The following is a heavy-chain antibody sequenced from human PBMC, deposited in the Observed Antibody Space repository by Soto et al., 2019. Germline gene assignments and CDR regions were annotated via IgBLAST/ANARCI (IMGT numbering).Heavy chain of an antibody. J-gene: IGHJ4*01. CDR2: INTYNGDT. V-gene: IGHV1-18*04. Sequence: KVSCNASGYTFTAYDMHWVRQAHGQGLEWMGWINTYNGDTKYAPKLQGRVTMTTHTSTSTAYMELRSLTSDDTAVYYCARAPLSSSSAGFSVYWGQGTLVTVSS. CDR1: GYTFTAYD. D-gene: IGHD6-6*01. CDR3: ARAPLSSSSAGFSVY.